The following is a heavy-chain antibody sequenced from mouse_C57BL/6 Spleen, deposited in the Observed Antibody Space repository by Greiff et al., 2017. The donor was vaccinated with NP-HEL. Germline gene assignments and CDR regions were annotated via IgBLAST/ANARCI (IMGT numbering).Heavy chain of an antibody. V-gene: IGHV1-78*01. CDR2: IYPRDGST. CDR3: ARDYGSSFSYWYFDV. J-gene: IGHJ1*03. D-gene: IGHD1-1*01. CDR1: GYTFTDHT. Sequence: VMLVESDAELVKPGASVKISCKVSGYTFTDHTIHWMKQRPEQGLEWIGYIYPRDGSTKYNEKFKGKATLTADKSSSTAYMQLNRLTSEDSAVYFCARDYGSSFSYWYFDVWGTGTTVTVSS.